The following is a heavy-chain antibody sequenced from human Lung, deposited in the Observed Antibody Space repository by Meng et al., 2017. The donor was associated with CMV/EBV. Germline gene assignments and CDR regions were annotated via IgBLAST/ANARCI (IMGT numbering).Heavy chain of an antibody. CDR1: GGSISTSGSY. V-gene: IGHV4-39*07. Sequence: QVQLQESGPGLVKPTETLSLICTVSGGSISTSGSYWGWVRRPPGKGLEWIGSVHSSGSTFYIPSLKSRLTISLDTSKNQFSLRLSSVTAADTALYYCARDTGNFQIDYWGQGTLVTVSS. CDR3: ARDTGNFQIDY. CDR2: VHSSGST. D-gene: IGHD1-7*01. J-gene: IGHJ4*02.